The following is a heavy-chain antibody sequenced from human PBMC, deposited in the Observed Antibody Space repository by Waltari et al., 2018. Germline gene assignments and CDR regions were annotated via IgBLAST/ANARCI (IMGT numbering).Heavy chain of an antibody. CDR2: IYYSGTT. Sequence: QLQLQESGPGLVKPSETLSLTCTVPGGSISSNNYYLGCIRQSPGKGLEWIGSIYYSGTTYYNPSLQSRATISVDTSKNQFSLKLTSVIAADTAMYYCARQGDSYGFFDSWGLGTLVTISS. D-gene: IGHD5-18*01. V-gene: IGHV4-39*01. CDR3: ARQGDSYGFFDS. J-gene: IGHJ4*02. CDR1: GGSISSNNYY.